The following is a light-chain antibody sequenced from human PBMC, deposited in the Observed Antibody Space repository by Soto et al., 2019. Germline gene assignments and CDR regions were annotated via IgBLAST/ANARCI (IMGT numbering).Light chain of an antibody. CDR2: STS. V-gene: IGKV3D-20*02. J-gene: IGKJ5*01. Sequence: EIVLAQSPATLSLSPGEKATVSCRASQSLTATYSAWYQQRPGQPPRLLIHSTSVRATGIPDRFVGSGSGTDFTLTISRLEPEDFAVYYCQQRHMWPITFGQGTRLEIK. CDR3: QQRHMWPIT. CDR1: QSLTATY.